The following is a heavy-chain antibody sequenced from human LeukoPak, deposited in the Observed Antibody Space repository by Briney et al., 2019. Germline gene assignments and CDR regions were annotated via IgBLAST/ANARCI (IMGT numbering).Heavy chain of an antibody. V-gene: IGHV5-51*01. Sequence: GESLQISCKGSGYSFTSYWIGWVRQVPGKGLEWMGIIYPGDSDTRYSPSFQGQVTISADKSISTAYLQWSSLKASDTAMYYCARRAFYYDSSGYYRYWFDPWGQGTLVTVSS. CDR2: IYPGDSDT. D-gene: IGHD3-22*01. CDR3: ARRAFYYDSSGYYRYWFDP. CDR1: GYSFTSYW. J-gene: IGHJ5*02.